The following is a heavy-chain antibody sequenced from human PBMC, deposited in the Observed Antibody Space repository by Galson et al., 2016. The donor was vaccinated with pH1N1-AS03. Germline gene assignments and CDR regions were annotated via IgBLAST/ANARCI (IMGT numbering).Heavy chain of an antibody. Sequence: QSGAEVKKPGESLKISCKASGYTFTNYGISWVRQAPGQGLEYMGWIGTYTIYAQKLQGRVTMTTDTSTSTAYMELRSLRSDDTAVYYCARSGSGSFYEGDFWGQGTLVSVSS. V-gene: IGHV1-18*01. CDR2: IGTYT. CDR1: GYTFTNYG. J-gene: IGHJ4*02. D-gene: IGHD3-10*01. CDR3: ARSGSGSFYEGDF.